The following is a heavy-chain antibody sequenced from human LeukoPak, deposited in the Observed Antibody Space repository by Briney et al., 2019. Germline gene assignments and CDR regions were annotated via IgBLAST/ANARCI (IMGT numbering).Heavy chain of an antibody. Sequence: SQTLSLTCTVSGGSISSGGYYWSWIRQHPGKGLEWIGEIHHSGSANYNPSLKSRVTISLDTSENHFSLRLSSVTAADTAVYYCVRDRGEFSYSHDYWGQGTLVTVSS. CDR1: GGSISSGGYY. J-gene: IGHJ4*02. V-gene: IGHV4-31*03. CDR3: VRDRGEFSYSHDY. D-gene: IGHD1-26*01. CDR2: IHHSGSA.